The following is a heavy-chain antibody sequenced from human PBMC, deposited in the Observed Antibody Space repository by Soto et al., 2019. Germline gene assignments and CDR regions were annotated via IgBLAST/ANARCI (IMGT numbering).Heavy chain of an antibody. D-gene: IGHD2-21*01. CDR3: ARDSYLSDYNYHMDV. CDR2: IYSGGST. V-gene: IGHV3-66*01. J-gene: IGHJ6*03. CDR1: GFTVSSNY. Sequence: GGSLRLSCAASGFTVSSNYMSWVRQAPGKGLEWVSVIYSGGSTYYADSVKGRFTISRDNSKNTLYLQINSLRAEDTAVYYCARDSYLSDYNYHMDVWGKGTTVTVSS.